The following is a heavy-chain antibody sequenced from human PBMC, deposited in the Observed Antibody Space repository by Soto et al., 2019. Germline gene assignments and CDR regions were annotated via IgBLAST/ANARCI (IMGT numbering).Heavy chain of an antibody. CDR1: GDFISSYY. V-gene: IGHV4-59*01. D-gene: IGHD3-22*01. CDR3: ARGKSGYYPYFDN. CDR2: VYYSGST. Sequence: SATLSLTCTVSGDFISSYYWSWIRQPPGKGLEWIGYVYYSGSTNYNPSLKSRVTISVDTSKKQFSLKLRSVTAADTAVYFCARGKSGYYPYFDNWGQGTLVTVSS. J-gene: IGHJ4*02.